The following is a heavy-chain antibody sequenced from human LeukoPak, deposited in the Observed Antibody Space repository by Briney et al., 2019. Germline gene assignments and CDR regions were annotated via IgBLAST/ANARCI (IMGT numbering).Heavy chain of an antibody. V-gene: IGHV3-23*01. CDR1: GFTFSSYA. J-gene: IGHJ4*02. CDR3: ARGRYNWNDEGGD. Sequence: GGSLRLSCAASGFTFSSYAMSWVRLAPGKGLKWVSSISGGDGSTYYANSVKGRFTISRDNSKNTLYLQMNSLRAEDTALYYCARGRYNWNDEGGDWGQGTLVTVSS. D-gene: IGHD1-1*01. CDR2: ISGGDGST.